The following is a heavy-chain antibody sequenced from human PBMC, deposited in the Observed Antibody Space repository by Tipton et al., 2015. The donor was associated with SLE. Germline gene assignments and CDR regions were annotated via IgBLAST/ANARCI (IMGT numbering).Heavy chain of an antibody. J-gene: IGHJ4*02. CDR1: DDSIRDYF. CDR2: TSYSGST. D-gene: IGHD2-21*02. CDR3: ARQLGYGDPFAFDY. V-gene: IGHV4-59*08. Sequence: TLSLTCSVSDDSIRDYFFSWIRQPPGKDLEWIGYTSYSGSTVYTPSLKSRVTMSLDTSKNHLSLKLRSVTAADTAIYYCARQLGYGDPFAFDYWAQGTLVTVSS.